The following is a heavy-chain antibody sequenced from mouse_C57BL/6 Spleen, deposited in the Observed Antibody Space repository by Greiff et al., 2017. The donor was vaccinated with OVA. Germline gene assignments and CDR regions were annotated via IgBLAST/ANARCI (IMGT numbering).Heavy chain of an antibody. V-gene: IGHV1-76*01. J-gene: IGHJ4*01. CDR1: GYTFTDYY. Sequence: VKLVESGAELVRPGASVKLSCKASGYTFTDYYINWVKQRPGQGLEWIARIYPGSGNTYYNEKFKGKATLTGEKSSSTAYMQLSSLTSENSSVSFCSRSRLTGYYYAMDYWGQGTSVTVSS. CDR2: IYPGSGNT. CDR3: SRSRLTGYYYAMDY. D-gene: IGHD4-1*01.